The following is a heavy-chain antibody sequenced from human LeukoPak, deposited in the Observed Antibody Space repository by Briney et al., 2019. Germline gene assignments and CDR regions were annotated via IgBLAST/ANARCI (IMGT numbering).Heavy chain of an antibody. D-gene: IGHD2-2*02. CDR2: IYPGDSDT. V-gene: IGHV5-51*01. CDR3: ARMDIVVVPAAIGGENWFDP. Sequence: GESLKISCKGSGYSFTSYWIGWVRRMPGKGLEWMGIIYPGDSDTRYSPSFQGQVTISADKSISTAYLQWSSLKASDTAMYYCARMDIVVVPAAIGGENWFDPWGQGTLVTVSS. CDR1: GYSFTSYW. J-gene: IGHJ5*02.